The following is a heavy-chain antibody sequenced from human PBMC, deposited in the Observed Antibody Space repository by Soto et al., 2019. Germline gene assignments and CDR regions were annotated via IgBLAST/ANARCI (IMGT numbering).Heavy chain of an antibody. CDR1: GYTFTSYA. D-gene: IGHD2-2*01. CDR2: INAGDGKT. J-gene: IGHJ5*02. V-gene: IGHV1-3*01. Sequence: ASVKVSCKASGYTFTSYAMHWVRQAPGQRLEWMGWINAGDGKTKYSQKFQGRVTMTEDTFTDTAYMELSSLRSEDTAVYYCATGLYCSSTSCYPRFDPWGQGTLVTVSS. CDR3: ATGLYCSSTSCYPRFDP.